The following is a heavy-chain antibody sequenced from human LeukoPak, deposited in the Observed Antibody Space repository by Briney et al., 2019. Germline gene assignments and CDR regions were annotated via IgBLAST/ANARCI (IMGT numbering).Heavy chain of an antibody. V-gene: IGHV3-33*06. CDR3: AKDPRGSYSRDYYYYMDV. D-gene: IGHD1-26*01. CDR1: GFTFSSYG. Sequence: PGRSLRLSCAASGFTFSSYGMHWVRQAPGKGLEWVAVIWYDGSNKYYADSVKGRFTISRDNPKNTLYLQMNSLRAEDAAVYYCAKDPRGSYSRDYYYYMDVWGKGTTVTVSS. CDR2: IWYDGSNK. J-gene: IGHJ6*03.